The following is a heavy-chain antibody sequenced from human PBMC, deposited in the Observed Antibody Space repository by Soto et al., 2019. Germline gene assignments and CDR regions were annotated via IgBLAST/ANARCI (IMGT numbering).Heavy chain of an antibody. Sequence: GGSLRLSCAASGFTFSSYRMHRVHQAPGKGLVWVSRINSDGSSTSYADSVKGRFTISRDNAKNTLYLQMNSLRAEDTAVYYCARDFLSGPLDCWGQGTLVTVS. J-gene: IGHJ4*02. CDR3: ARDFLSGPLDC. CDR2: INSDGSST. D-gene: IGHD3-16*02. V-gene: IGHV3-74*01. CDR1: GFTFSSYR.